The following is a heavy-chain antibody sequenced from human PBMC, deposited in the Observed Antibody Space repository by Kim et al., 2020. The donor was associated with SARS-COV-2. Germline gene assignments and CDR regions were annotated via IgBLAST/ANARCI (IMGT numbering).Heavy chain of an antibody. CDR2: MNQDGSHT. CDR3: TGGGRGEF. Sequence: GGSLRLSCAASGFTFSSYWMSWVRQAPGQGLEWVANMNQDGSHTYYVDSVNGRFTISRDNTKNSVLLQMNSLRAEDTAVYYCTGGGRGEFCGQGTLVTVSS. J-gene: IGHJ4*02. D-gene: IGHD3-10*01. V-gene: IGHV3-7*01. CDR1: GFTFSSYW.